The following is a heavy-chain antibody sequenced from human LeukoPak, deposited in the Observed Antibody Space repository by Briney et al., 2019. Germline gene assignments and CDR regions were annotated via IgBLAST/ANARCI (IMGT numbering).Heavy chain of an antibody. V-gene: IGHV4-34*01. CDR1: GGSSSGYY. CDR2: INHSGST. CDR3: ARGPVVVAATPYYYYGMDV. D-gene: IGHD2-15*01. J-gene: IGHJ6*02. Sequence: SETLSLTCAVYGGSSSGYYWSWIRQPPGKGLEWIGEINHSGSTNYNPSLKGRVTISVDTSKNQFSLKLSSVTAADTAVYYCARGPVVVAATPYYYYGMDVWGQGTTATVSS.